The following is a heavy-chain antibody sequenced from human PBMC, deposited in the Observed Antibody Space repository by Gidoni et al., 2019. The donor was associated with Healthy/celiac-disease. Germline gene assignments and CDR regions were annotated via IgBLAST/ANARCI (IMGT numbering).Heavy chain of an antibody. Sequence: QVQLQESGPGLVKPSQTLSLTCTVSGGSISSGRYYWSWIRQPAGKGLEWIGRIYTSGSTNYNPSLKSRVTISVDTSKNQFSLKLSSVTAADTAVYYCARDTPYCGGDCSTWFDYWGQGTLVTVSS. D-gene: IGHD2-21*02. CDR2: IYTSGST. V-gene: IGHV4-61*02. CDR3: ARDTPYCGGDCSTWFDY. CDR1: GGSISSGRYY. J-gene: IGHJ4*02.